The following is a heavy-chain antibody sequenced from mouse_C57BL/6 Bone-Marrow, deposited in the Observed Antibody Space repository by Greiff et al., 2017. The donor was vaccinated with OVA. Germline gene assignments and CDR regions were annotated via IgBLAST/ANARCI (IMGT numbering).Heavy chain of an antibody. V-gene: IGHV5-12*01. Sequence: EVMLVESGGGLVQPGGSLKLSCAASGFTFSDFYMYWVRQTPEKRLEWVAYISNGGGSTYYPDTVKGRITIARDNAKTTRYLQMSRLKSEDTARYYCARREAMDYWGQGTTVTVSS. CDR2: ISNGGGST. CDR1: GFTFSDFY. CDR3: ARREAMDY. J-gene: IGHJ4*01.